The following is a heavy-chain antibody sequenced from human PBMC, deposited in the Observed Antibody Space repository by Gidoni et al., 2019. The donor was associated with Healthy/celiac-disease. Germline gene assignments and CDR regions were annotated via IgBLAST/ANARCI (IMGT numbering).Heavy chain of an antibody. D-gene: IGHD3-22*01. Sequence: QVQLQESGPGLVKPSETLSLTCTVSGGSISSYYWSWIRQPPGKGLEWIGYIYYSGSTNYNPSLKSRVTISVDTSKNQFSLKLSPVTAADTAVYYCARVVITTGRWFDPWGQGTLVTVSS. V-gene: IGHV4-59*01. CDR3: ARVVITTGRWFDP. J-gene: IGHJ5*02. CDR2: IYYSGST. CDR1: GGSISSYY.